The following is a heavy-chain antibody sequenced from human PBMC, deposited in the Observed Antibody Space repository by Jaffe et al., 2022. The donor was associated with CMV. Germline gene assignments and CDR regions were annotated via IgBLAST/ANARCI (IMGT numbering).Heavy chain of an antibody. CDR2: IYTSGST. V-gene: IGHV4-4*07. CDR1: GGSISSYY. CDR3: ARGSDYYGSGSYYIGGRYGMDV. J-gene: IGHJ6*02. Sequence: QVQLQESGPGLVKPSETLSLTCTVSGGSISSYYWSWIRQPAGKGLEWIGRIYTSGSTNYNPSLKSRVTMSVDTSKNQFSLKLSSVTAADTAVYYCARGSDYYGSGSYYIGGRYGMDVWGQGTTVTVSS. D-gene: IGHD3-10*01.